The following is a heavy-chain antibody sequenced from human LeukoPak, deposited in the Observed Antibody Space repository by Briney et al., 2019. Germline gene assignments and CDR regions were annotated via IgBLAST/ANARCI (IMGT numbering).Heavy chain of an antibody. J-gene: IGHJ6*04. CDR1: GGSISSGGYY. CDR3: AREAPYYYYYGMDV. CDR2: IYYSGST. Sequence: SETLSLTCTVSGGSISSGGYYWSWIRQHPGKGLEWIGYIYYSGSTYYNPSLKSRVTISVDTSKNQSSLKLSSVTAADTAVYYCAREAPYYYYYGMDVWGKGTTVTVSS. V-gene: IGHV4-31*03.